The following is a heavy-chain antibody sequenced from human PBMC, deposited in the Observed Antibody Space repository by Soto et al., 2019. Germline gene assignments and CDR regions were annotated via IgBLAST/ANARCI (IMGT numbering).Heavy chain of an antibody. D-gene: IGHD2-15*01. CDR1: GFTVSSNY. Sequence: EVQLVESGGGLVQPGGSLRLSCAASGFTVSSNYMSWVRQAPGKGLEWVSVIYSGGSTYYADSVKGRFTISRDNSKNTLYLQRNSLRAEDTAVYYCARTPYYYYYGMDVWGQGTTVTVSS. V-gene: IGHV3-66*01. J-gene: IGHJ6*02. CDR2: IYSGGST. CDR3: ARTPYYYYYGMDV.